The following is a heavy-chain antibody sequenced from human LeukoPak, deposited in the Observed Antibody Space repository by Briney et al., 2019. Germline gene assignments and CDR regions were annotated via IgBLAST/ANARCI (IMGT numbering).Heavy chain of an antibody. CDR3: AGQLWAGSYRYYGLDV. V-gene: IGHV4-39*01. Sequence: SETLSLTCSVSGDSIKSVSHYWAWIRQPPGKGLEWIGNIYYSGSSSYNPSLKSRVTIYVDTSMNQFSLRVDSVTAADTAVYYCAGQLWAGSYRYYGLDVWGQGTTVTVSS. CDR1: GDSIKSVSHY. J-gene: IGHJ6*02. CDR2: IYYSGSS. D-gene: IGHD3-10*01.